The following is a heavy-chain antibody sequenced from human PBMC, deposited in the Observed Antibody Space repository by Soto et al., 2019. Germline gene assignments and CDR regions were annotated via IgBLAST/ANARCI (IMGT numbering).Heavy chain of an antibody. Sequence: EVQLVESGGGLVQPGGSLRLSCAASGFTFSTYSMNWVRQAPGKGLEWISYITGSSSIIYYADSVKGRFTISRDNAKNSLYLQMNRLTAEDTAVSYCARDSDYAFDYWGQGALVTLSS. CDR3: ARDSDYAFDY. CDR1: GFTFSTYS. D-gene: IGHD5-12*01. CDR2: ITGSSSII. J-gene: IGHJ4*02. V-gene: IGHV3-48*01.